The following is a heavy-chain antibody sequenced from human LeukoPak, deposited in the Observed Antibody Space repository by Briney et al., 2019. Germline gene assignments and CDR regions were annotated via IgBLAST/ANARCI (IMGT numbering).Heavy chain of an antibody. CDR3: ATYNSGSRNAFDI. V-gene: IGHV4-31*03. J-gene: IGHJ3*02. Sequence: SETLSLTCTVSGGSISSGAYYWTWIRQHPEEGLEWIGYMHYSGSTHYIPSLKSRITILVDTSKDQFSLKLSSVTAADTALYYCATYNSGSRNAFDIWGQGTMVTVSS. D-gene: IGHD1-26*01. CDR2: MHYSGST. CDR1: GGSISSGAYY.